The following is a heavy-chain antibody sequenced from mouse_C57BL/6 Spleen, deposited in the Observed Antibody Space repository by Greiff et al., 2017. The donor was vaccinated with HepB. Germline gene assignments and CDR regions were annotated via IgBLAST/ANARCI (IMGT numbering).Heavy chain of an antibody. V-gene: IGHV5-4*01. D-gene: IGHD2-3*01. CDR1: GFTFSSYA. CDR3: ARRVYDGYHFDY. Sequence: EVQVVESGGGLVKPGGSLKLSCAASGFTFSSYAMSWVRQTPEKRLEWVATISDGGSYTYYPDNVKGRFTISRDNAKNNLYLQMSHLKSEDTAMYYCARRVYDGYHFDYWGQGTTLTVSS. J-gene: IGHJ2*01. CDR2: ISDGGSYT.